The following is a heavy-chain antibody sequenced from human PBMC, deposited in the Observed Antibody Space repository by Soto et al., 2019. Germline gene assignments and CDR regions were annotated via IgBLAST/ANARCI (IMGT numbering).Heavy chain of an antibody. CDR1: GYKFTCYY. J-gene: IGHJ5*02. CDR2: INPNSGGT. CDR3: ARPGVGYCSSTSCSWFDP. V-gene: IGHV1-2*02. Sequence: SVKVACKASGYKFTCYYMHWVRQAPRQELEWMGWINPNSGGTNYAQKFQGRVTMTRDTSISTAYMELSRLRSDDTAVYYCARPGVGYCSSTSCSWFDPWGQGTLVTVS. D-gene: IGHD2-2*01.